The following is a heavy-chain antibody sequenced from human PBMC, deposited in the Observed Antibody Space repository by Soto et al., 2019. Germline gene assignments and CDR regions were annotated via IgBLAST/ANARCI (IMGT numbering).Heavy chain of an antibody. D-gene: IGHD2-15*01. CDR3: ARCYCSLGSCYTCWHFDL. Sequence: QVQLVQSGAEVKKPGASVRVSCKASGYTFTNYGISWVRQAPGQGREWMGWVGPYNGNTDHAQNFQGRVTMTTDTSTNTAYMEMGSLRSDDKALYYCARCYCSLGSCYTCWHFDLWGRGTLVTVSS. CDR1: GYTFTNYG. CDR2: VGPYNGNT. V-gene: IGHV1-18*04. J-gene: IGHJ2*01.